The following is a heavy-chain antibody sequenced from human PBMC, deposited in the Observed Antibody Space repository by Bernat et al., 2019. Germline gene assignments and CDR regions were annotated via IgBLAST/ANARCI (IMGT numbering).Heavy chain of an antibody. J-gene: IGHJ4*02. CDR1: GGFISSGSYY. CDR2: IYSSGST. V-gene: IGHV4-61*02. Sequence: QVQLQESGPGLVKPSQTLSLTCTVSGGFISSGSYYWSWIRQPAGKGLEWIGRIYSSGSTNYNPPLKSRVTISVDTSKNQFSLNLTSVTAADTAVYYCARALGSAYDPFDYWGQGTLVTVSS. D-gene: IGHD5-12*01. CDR3: ARALGSAYDPFDY.